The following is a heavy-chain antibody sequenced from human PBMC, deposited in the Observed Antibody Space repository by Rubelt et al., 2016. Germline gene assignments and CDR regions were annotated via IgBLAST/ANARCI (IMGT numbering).Heavy chain of an antibody. CDR2: INSDGSST. V-gene: IGHV3-74*01. CDR3: ARDSYAFDI. J-gene: IGHJ3*02. D-gene: IGHD1-26*01. CDR1: GFTFSSYS. Sequence: EVQLLESGGGLVKPGGSLRLSCAASGFTFSSYSMNWVRQAPGKGLVWVSRINSDGSSTNYADSVKGRFTISRDNAENTLYLQMNSLRAEDTAVYYCARDSYAFDIWGQGTMVTVSS.